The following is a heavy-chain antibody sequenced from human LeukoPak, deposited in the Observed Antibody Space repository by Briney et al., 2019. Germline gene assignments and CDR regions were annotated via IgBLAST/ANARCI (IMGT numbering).Heavy chain of an antibody. CDR2: IYTRGST. CDR1: GGSINSGTYY. CDR3: ARTELVDAFDI. D-gene: IGHD3-10*01. J-gene: IGHJ3*02. Sequence: SETLSLTCTVSGGSINSGTYYWSWIRQPAGKGLEWIGRIYTRGSTNYNPSLKSRVTISVDKSKNQFSLKLSSVTAADTAVYYCARTELVDAFDIWGQGTMVTVSS. V-gene: IGHV4-61*02.